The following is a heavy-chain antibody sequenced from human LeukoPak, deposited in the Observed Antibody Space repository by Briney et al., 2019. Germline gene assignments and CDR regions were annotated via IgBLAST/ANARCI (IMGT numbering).Heavy chain of an antibody. J-gene: IGHJ4*02. V-gene: IGHV3-30-3*01. CDR2: ISYDGSNK. Sequence: PGGSLRLSCAASGFTFSSYAMHWVRQAPGKGLEWVAVISYDGSNKYYADSVKGRFTISRDNSKNTLYLQMNSLRAEDTAVYYCARDRAGQIRGYFGYWGQGTLVTVSS. CDR3: ARDRAGQIRGYFGY. D-gene: IGHD3-10*01. CDR1: GFTFSSYA.